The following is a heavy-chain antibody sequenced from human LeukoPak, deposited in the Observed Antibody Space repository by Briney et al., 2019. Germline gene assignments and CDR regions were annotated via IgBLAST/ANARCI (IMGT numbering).Heavy chain of an antibody. V-gene: IGHV1-69*05. CDR1: GGTFSSYA. J-gene: IGHJ4*02. CDR2: IIPIFGTA. CDR3: ASNRHGYSSSLSNFDY. D-gene: IGHD6-6*01. Sequence: SVKVSCTASGGTFSSYAISWVRQAPGQGLEWMGGIIPIFGTANYAQKFQGRVTITTDESTSTAYMELSSLRSEDTAVYYCASNRHGYSSSLSNFDYWGQGTLVTVSS.